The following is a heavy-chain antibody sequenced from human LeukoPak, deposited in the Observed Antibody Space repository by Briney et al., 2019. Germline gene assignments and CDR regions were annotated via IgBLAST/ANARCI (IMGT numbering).Heavy chain of an antibody. CDR3: ARSVVVTAEFDY. Sequence: ASVKVSCKSSGYTFTSYYMHWVRQAPGQGLEWMGIINPSGGSTSYAQKFQGRVILTRDTSTSTVYMELSSLRSDDTAVYYCARSVVVTAEFDYWGQGTLVTVSS. CDR2: INPSGGST. D-gene: IGHD2-21*02. J-gene: IGHJ4*02. CDR1: GYTFTSYY. V-gene: IGHV1-46*01.